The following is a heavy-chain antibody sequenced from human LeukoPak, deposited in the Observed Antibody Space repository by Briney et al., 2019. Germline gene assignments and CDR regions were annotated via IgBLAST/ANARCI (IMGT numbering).Heavy chain of an antibody. V-gene: IGHV1-8*01. D-gene: IGHD6-13*01. CDR2: MNPNSGNT. CDR3: ARVFGDSSSWWY. CDR1: GYTFTSYD. Sequence: ASVKVSCKASGYTFTSYDINWVRQATGQGLEWMGWMNPNSGNTGYAQKFQGRVTMARNTSISTAYMELSSLRSEDTAVYYCARVFGDSSSWWYWGQGTLVTVSS. J-gene: IGHJ4*02.